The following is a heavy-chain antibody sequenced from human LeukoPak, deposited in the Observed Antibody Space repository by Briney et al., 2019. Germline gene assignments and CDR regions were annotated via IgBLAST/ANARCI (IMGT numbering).Heavy chain of an antibody. Sequence: PGGSLRLSCAASGFTLSSYAMHWVRQAPGKGLEWVAVISYDGSNRYYADSVKGRFTISRDNSKNTLYLQMNSLRAEDTAVYYCARVGNIVATGSAFDIWGQGTMVTVSS. V-gene: IGHV3-30-3*01. D-gene: IGHD5-12*01. CDR2: ISYDGSNR. J-gene: IGHJ3*02. CDR3: ARVGNIVATGSAFDI. CDR1: GFTLSSYA.